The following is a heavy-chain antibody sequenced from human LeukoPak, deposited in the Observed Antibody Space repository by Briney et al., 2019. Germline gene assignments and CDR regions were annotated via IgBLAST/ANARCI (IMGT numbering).Heavy chain of an antibody. Sequence: PGGSLRLSCTVSGFTVSSNSWSWVRQAPGKGLEWVSFIYSGGNTHYSDSVKGRFTISRDNSKNTLYLQMNSLRAEDTAIYYCARRAGEYSHPYDYWGQGTQVTVSS. D-gene: IGHD2-15*01. CDR2: IYSGGNT. CDR3: ARRAGEYSHPYDY. J-gene: IGHJ4*02. V-gene: IGHV3-53*01. CDR1: GFTVSSNS.